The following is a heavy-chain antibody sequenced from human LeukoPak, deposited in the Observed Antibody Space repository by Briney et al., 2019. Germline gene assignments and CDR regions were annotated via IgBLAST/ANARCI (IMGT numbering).Heavy chain of an antibody. CDR1: GYTFTSYD. V-gene: IGHV1-8*01. CDR2: MSPNSGDS. J-gene: IGHJ4*02. Sequence: SVKVSCKASGYTFTSYDFNWVRQATGQRPEWMGWMSPNSGDSGYAQKFQDRVTMTRNTSISTAYMELSSLRSDDTAVYYCARGPPNWGYDYWGPGTLVTVSS. D-gene: IGHD7-27*01. CDR3: ARGPPNWGYDY.